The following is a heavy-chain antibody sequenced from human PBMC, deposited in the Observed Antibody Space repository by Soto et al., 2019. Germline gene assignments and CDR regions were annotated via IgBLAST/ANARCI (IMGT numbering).Heavy chain of an antibody. CDR1: GGSISSGGYY. Sequence: SETLSLTCTVSGGSISSGGYYWSWIRQHPGKGLEWIGYIYYSGSTYYNPSLKSRVTISVDTSKNQFPLKLSSVTAADTAVYYCAREGAADRLDYWGQGTLVTVSS. CDR2: IYYSGST. J-gene: IGHJ4*02. CDR3: AREGAADRLDY. D-gene: IGHD6-13*01. V-gene: IGHV4-31*03.